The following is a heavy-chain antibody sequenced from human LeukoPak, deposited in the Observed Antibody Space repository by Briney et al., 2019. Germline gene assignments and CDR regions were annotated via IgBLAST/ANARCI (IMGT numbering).Heavy chain of an antibody. CDR1: GYTFTSYG. V-gene: IGHV1-18*01. D-gene: IGHD3-9*01. Sequence: ASVKVSCNASGYTFTSYGISWVRHAPGQGLEWMGRISAYNGNTNYAQKLQGRVTMTTDTSTSTAYMELRSLRSDDTAVYYCARDFDQGTKWFDPWGQGTLVTVSS. CDR2: ISAYNGNT. CDR3: ARDFDQGTKWFDP. J-gene: IGHJ5*02.